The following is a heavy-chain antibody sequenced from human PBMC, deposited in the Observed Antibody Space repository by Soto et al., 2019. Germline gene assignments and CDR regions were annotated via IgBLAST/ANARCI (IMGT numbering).Heavy chain of an antibody. Sequence: QVQLVQSGAEVKKPGSSVKVSCKASGGTFSSYAISWVRQAPGQGLEWMGGIIPIFGTANYAQKFQGRVTMTADQSTSTAYMELSSLGSEDTAVYYCARDASRAAAGTTPLGPWGQGTLVTVSS. V-gene: IGHV1-69*01. CDR3: ARDASRAAAGTTPLGP. D-gene: IGHD6-13*01. CDR1: GGTFSSYA. J-gene: IGHJ5*02. CDR2: IIPIFGTA.